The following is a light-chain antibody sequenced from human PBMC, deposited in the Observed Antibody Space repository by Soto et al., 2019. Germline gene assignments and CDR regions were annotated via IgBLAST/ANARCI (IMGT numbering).Light chain of an antibody. J-gene: IGLJ1*01. Sequence: QSVMTQPPSVSAAPVQKVTISCAGSSSNIGGNSVSWYQQLPGTAPKLLIYDDKKRPSVIPDRFSGSKSGTSATLGITGFQTGDEADYYCGSWDSSRSAYVFGTGTKVTVL. V-gene: IGLV1-51*01. CDR3: GSWDSSRSAYV. CDR1: SSNIGGNS. CDR2: DDK.